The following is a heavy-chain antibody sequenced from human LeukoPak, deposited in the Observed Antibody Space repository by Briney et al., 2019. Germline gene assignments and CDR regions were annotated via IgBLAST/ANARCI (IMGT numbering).Heavy chain of an antibody. Sequence: NPSETLSLTCTVSGDSISGHYWSWIRQPPGKGLEWIGYIFYSGNTNYNPSLKSRVTISLDTSKSQFSLKLTPVTAADTAVYYCARDRVYSSGWGPNYRYFELWGRGTLVTVSS. CDR3: ARDRVYSSGWGPNYRYFEL. J-gene: IGHJ2*01. V-gene: IGHV4-59*11. D-gene: IGHD6-19*01. CDR1: GDSISGHY. CDR2: IFYSGNT.